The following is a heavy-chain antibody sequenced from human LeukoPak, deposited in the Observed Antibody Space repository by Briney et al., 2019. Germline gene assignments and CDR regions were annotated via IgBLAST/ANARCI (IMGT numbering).Heavy chain of an antibody. CDR2: ISWNSGSI. V-gene: IGHV3-9*01. Sequence: GRSLRLSCAASGFTFDDYAMHWVRQAPGKGLEWDSGISWNSGSIGYADSVKGRFTISRDNAKNSLYLQMNSLRAEDTALYYCAKGGSSGWYYYYGMDVWGQGTTVTVSS. CDR3: AKGGSSGWYYYYGMDV. J-gene: IGHJ6*02. CDR1: GFTFDDYA. D-gene: IGHD6-19*01.